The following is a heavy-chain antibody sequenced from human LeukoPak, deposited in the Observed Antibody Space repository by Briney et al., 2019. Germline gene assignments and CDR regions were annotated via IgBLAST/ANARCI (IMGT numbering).Heavy chain of an antibody. J-gene: IGHJ4*02. CDR2: IIPIFGTA. D-gene: IGHD6-19*01. CDR3: ARDPYRSAWTYYFDY. CDR1: GGTFGSYA. Sequence: SVKVSCKASGGTFGSYAISWVRQAPGQGLEWMGGIIPIFGTAKYAQKFQGRVTITADESTSTAYMELSSLRSEDTAVYYCARDPYRSAWTYYFDYWGQGTLVTVSS. V-gene: IGHV1-69*01.